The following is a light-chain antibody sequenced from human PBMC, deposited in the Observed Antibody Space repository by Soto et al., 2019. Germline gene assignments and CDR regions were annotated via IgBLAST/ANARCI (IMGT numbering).Light chain of an antibody. V-gene: IGLV2-14*01. Sequence: SVLTQPASVSGSPGQSITISCTGTSRDVGGYNYVSWYQQHPGKAPKLMIYAVTDRPSGVSSRFSGSKSGNTASLTISGLQAEDEADYYCSSYTSSSTLFGTGTKV. J-gene: IGLJ1*01. CDR2: AVT. CDR3: SSYTSSSTL. CDR1: SRDVGGYNY.